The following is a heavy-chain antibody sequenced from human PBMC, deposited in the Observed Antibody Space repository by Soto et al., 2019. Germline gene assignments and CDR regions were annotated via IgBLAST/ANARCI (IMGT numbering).Heavy chain of an antibody. V-gene: IGHV3-74*01. D-gene: IGHD6-6*01. J-gene: IGHJ4*02. Sequence: EVQLVESGGGLVQPGESLRLSCAASGFTFSSYWMHWIRQAPGKGLVWVPRVSSDGSSTVYANSVKGRLTISRDNAKNTLYLQMNRLSDEETAVYDCARGLPNFSSFDSWGQGTLFTVSS. CDR2: VSSDGSST. CDR1: GFTFSSYW. CDR3: ARGLPNFSSFDS.